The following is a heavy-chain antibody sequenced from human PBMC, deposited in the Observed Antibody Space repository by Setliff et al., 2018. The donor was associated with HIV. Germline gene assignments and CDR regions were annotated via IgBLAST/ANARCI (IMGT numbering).Heavy chain of an antibody. V-gene: IGHV3-30*04. Sequence: GGSLRLSCAASGFTFSSYAMHWVRQAPGKGLEWVAVISYDGSNKYYADSVKGRFTITRDNSKNTLYLEMNSLRAEDTAVYWCARDYYISGESKSFESWGQGTLVTVSS. D-gene: IGHD3-9*01. CDR2: ISYDGSNK. CDR3: ARDYYISGESKSFES. CDR1: GFTFSSYA. J-gene: IGHJ4*02.